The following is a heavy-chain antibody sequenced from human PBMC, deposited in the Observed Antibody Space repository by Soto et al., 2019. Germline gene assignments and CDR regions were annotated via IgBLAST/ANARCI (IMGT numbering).Heavy chain of an antibody. CDR1: GGSISRSTYN. V-gene: IGHV4-39*01. Sequence: QLQLQESGPGLVKPSETLSLTCSVSGGSISRSTYNWGWIRQPPGKGLEWIGSFYYSGSTYYNPSLKSRVTMSVDTCENQFSLKLRSMTAADTAVYYCAKIPFVHYYFYMDVWGKGATVTVSS. D-gene: IGHD6-6*01. CDR3: AKIPFVHYYFYMDV. CDR2: FYYSGST. J-gene: IGHJ6*03.